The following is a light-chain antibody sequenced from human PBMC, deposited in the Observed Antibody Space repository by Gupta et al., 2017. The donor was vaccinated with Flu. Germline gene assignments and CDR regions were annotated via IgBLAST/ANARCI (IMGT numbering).Light chain of an antibody. V-gene: IGKV1-39*01. J-gene: IGKJ1*01. CDR3: QQSYSTTWT. CDR1: QSISSY. Sequence: DIQMTQSPASLSASVGDRVTITCRASQSISSYLNWYQQKPGKAPKLLIYAASSLQSGVPSRFRGSGSGTDFTLTISSLQPEDFANYYCQQSYSTTWTFGQGTKVEIK. CDR2: AAS.